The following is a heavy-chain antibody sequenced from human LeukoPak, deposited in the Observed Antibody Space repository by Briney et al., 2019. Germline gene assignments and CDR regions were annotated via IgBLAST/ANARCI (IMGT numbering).Heavy chain of an antibody. J-gene: IGHJ4*02. D-gene: IGHD3-10*01. CDR3: ARYYYGSGSYQPHFDY. CDR2: IIPIFGTA. V-gene: IGHV1-69*13. Sequence: SVKVSCKASGGTFSSYAISWVRQAPGQGLEWMGGIIPIFGTANYAQKFQGRVTITADESTSTAYMELSSLRSEDTAVYYCARYYYGSGSYQPHFDYWGQGTLVTVSS. CDR1: GGTFSSYA.